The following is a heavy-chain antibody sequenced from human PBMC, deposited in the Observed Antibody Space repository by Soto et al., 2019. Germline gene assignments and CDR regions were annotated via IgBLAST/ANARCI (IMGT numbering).Heavy chain of an antibody. V-gene: IGHV2-70*11. J-gene: IGHJ6*03. Sequence: SGPTLVNPTQTLTLTCTFSGFSLSTSGMCGSWIRQPPGKALGWLARIDWDDDKYYSTSLKTRLTISKDTSKNQVVLTMTNMDPVDTATYYCARTGIVVVPAARDYYYYMDVWGKGTTVTSP. D-gene: IGHD2-2*01. CDR1: GFSLSTSGMC. CDR2: IDWDDDK. CDR3: ARTGIVVVPAARDYYYYMDV.